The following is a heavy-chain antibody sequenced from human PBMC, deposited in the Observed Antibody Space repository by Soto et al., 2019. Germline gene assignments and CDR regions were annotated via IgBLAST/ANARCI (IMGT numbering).Heavy chain of an antibody. Sequence: QAQLQESGPGLVKPSETLSLTCTVSGGSVSSGSYHWTWIRQPPGKGLEWIGYIYYSGSTYYNPSLKSRVTISVDTSKNQFSLKLSSVTAADTAVYYCARGAWFGEFVDYWGQGTLVTVSS. CDR3: ARGAWFGEFVDY. J-gene: IGHJ4*02. D-gene: IGHD3-10*01. V-gene: IGHV4-61*01. CDR1: GGSVSSGSYH. CDR2: IYYSGST.